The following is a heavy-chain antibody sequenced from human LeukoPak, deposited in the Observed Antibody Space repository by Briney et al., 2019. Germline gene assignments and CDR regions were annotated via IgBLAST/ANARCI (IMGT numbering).Heavy chain of an antibody. CDR1: GYTYSSYN. CDR3: ARDVLIAADGVIRLDAFDI. D-gene: IGHD6-13*01. Sequence: GGSLRLPCAASGYTYSSYNMNWVRQSPGKGLEWVSSIRSCRSFIYYADSVKGRFTISRDNAKNSLYLQMNSLRAEDTAVYYCARDVLIAADGVIRLDAFDIWGQGTVVTVSS. J-gene: IGHJ3*02. V-gene: IGHV3-21*01. CDR2: IRSCRSFI.